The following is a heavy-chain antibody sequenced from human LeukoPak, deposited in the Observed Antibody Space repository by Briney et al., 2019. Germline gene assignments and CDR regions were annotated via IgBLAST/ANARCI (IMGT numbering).Heavy chain of an antibody. J-gene: IGHJ4*02. D-gene: IGHD3-10*01. V-gene: IGHV1-69*13. CDR1: GGTFNNYA. Sequence: SVKVSCKASGGTFNNYAISWVRQAPGQGLEWMGGIIPILPTANYAPKFQGRVTITADESTSTAYMELSSLRSEDTAMYYCARASHGFIITQASFDYWGQGTVVTVSS. CDR2: IIPILPTA. CDR3: ARASHGFIITQASFDY.